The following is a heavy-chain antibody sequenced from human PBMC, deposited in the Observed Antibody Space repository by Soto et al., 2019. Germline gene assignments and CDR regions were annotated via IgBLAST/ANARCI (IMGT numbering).Heavy chain of an antibody. CDR2: IIPIFGTA. V-gene: IGHV1-69*06. CDR1: GGTFSSYA. Sequence: QVQLVQSGAEVKKPGSSVKVSCKASGGTFSSYAISWVRQAPGQGLEWMGGIIPIFGTANYAQKFQGRVTIPADNSTSTAYMELSSLRSEDTAVYYCARVVDTAMVTGSWFDPWGQGTLVTVSS. J-gene: IGHJ5*02. D-gene: IGHD5-18*01. CDR3: ARVVDTAMVTGSWFDP.